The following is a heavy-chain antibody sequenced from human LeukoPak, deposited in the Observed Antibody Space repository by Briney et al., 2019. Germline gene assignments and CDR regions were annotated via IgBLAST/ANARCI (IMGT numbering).Heavy chain of an antibody. D-gene: IGHD3-10*01. CDR3: ARQGAGVPFDY. V-gene: IGHV4-59*08. J-gene: IGHJ4*02. CDR1: GGSISSYY. Sequence: SETLSLTCTVSGGSISSYYWSWIRQPPGKGLEWIGYIYYSGSTNYNPSLRSRVTISVDTSKNQFSLKLSSVTAADTAVYYCARQGAGVPFDYWGRGTLVTVSS. CDR2: IYYSGST.